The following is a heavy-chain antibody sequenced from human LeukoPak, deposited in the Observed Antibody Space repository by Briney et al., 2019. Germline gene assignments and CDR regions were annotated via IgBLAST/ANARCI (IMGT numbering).Heavy chain of an antibody. CDR1: GFTFSSYS. CDR3: AKKGYSNGWRDSYYFDC. D-gene: IGHD6-19*01. J-gene: IGHJ4*02. Sequence: PGGSLRLSCAASGFTFSSYSMNWVRQAPGKGLEWIGEINHSGSTNYNPSLKSRVTISVDTSKNQFSLKLSSVTAADTAVYYCAKKGYSNGWRDSYYFDCWGQGTLVTVSS. CDR2: INHSGST. V-gene: IGHV4-34*08.